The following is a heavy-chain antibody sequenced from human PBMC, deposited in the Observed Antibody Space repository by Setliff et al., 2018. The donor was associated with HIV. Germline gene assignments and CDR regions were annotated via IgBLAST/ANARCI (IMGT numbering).Heavy chain of an antibody. D-gene: IGHD1-26*01. Sequence: SVKVSCKASGGTFSSYAISWVRQAPGQGLEWMGGIIPIFGTANYAQKFQGRVTITADESTSTAYMELSSLRPEDTAVYYCASIVGASDAFDIWGQGTMVTVSS. V-gene: IGHV1-69*13. CDR3: ASIVGASDAFDI. CDR1: GGTFSSYA. J-gene: IGHJ3*02. CDR2: IIPIFGTA.